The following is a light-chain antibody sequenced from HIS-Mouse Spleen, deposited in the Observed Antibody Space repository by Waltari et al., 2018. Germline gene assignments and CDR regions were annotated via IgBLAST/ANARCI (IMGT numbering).Light chain of an antibody. V-gene: IGLV3-25*03. CDR1: ALPKQY. J-gene: IGLJ2*01. CDR2: KDS. CDR3: QSADSRGTHVV. Sequence: SYELTQPPSVSVSPGQTARITCSGDALPKQYAYWYQQKPGQAPVLVIYKDSERPSGSPERFSGSSSGTTVTLTISGVQAEDEADYYCQSADSRGTHVVFGGGTKLTVL.